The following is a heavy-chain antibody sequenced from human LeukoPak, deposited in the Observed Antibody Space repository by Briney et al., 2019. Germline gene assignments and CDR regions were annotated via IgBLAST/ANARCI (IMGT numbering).Heavy chain of an antibody. V-gene: IGHV4-4*09. CDR3: PRLRSQLLGNYFDY. CDR2: IYTSGST. Sequence: SETLSLTCTVSGGSMSSYYWSWIRQPPGKGLEWIGYIYTSGSTNYNPSLKSRVTISVDTSKNQFSLKLSSVTAADTAVYYCPRLRSQLLGNYFDYWGQGTLVTVSS. D-gene: IGHD2-2*01. J-gene: IGHJ4*02. CDR1: GGSMSSYY.